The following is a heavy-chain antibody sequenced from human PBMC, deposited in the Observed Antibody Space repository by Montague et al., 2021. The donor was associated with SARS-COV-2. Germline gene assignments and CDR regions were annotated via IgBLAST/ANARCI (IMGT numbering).Heavy chain of an antibody. CDR3: ARSISSSGARDN. J-gene: IGHJ4*02. Sequence: SETLSLTCTVSGGSLNKHYWSWIRKAPGKELEWLGDIFYKGNTNYNFFLSGRVPMSLDTPQNQISLRLTSRTAAATAGYYCARSISSSGARDNWGQGILVTVSS. V-gene: IGHV4-59*11. CDR2: IFYKGNT. D-gene: IGHD3-22*01. CDR1: GGSLNKHY.